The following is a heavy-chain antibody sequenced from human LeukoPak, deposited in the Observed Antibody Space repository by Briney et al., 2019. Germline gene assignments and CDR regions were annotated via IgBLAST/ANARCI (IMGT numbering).Heavy chain of an antibody. CDR3: ARDDCSSTSCYYRPLDY. J-gene: IGHJ4*02. Sequence: SVKVSCKTSGGTFSNYAISWVRLAPGQGLEWMGGIIPIFGTANYAQKFQGRVTITTDESTSTAYMELSSLRSEDTAVYYCARDDCSSTSCYYRPLDYWGQGTLVTVSS. V-gene: IGHV1-69*05. CDR1: GGTFSNYA. D-gene: IGHD2-2*01. CDR2: IIPIFGTA.